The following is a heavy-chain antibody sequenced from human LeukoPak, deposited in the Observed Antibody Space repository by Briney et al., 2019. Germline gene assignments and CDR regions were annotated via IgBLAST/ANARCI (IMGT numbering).Heavy chain of an antibody. CDR3: ANAGYDSSGYDAFDI. Sequence: GGSLRLSCAASGFTFSSYWMNWVRQAPGKGLEWVANIKQDGSEKYYVDSVKGRFTISRDNAKNSLYLQMNSLRAEDTALYYCANAGYDSSGYDAFDIWGQGTMVTVSS. J-gene: IGHJ3*02. D-gene: IGHD3-22*01. V-gene: IGHV3-7*03. CDR1: GFTFSSYW. CDR2: IKQDGSEK.